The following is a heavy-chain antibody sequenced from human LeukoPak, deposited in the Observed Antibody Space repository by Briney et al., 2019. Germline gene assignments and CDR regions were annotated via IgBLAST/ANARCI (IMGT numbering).Heavy chain of an antibody. V-gene: IGHV3-30-3*01. CDR1: GFTFSVYT. J-gene: IGHJ5*02. CDR2: ISFDGSNK. Sequence: GGSLRLSCAASGFTFSVYTIHWVRQPPGKGLEWVAVISFDGSNKYYADSVKGRFTISRDNSKNTLYLQMNSLRAEDTAVYYCAREELGSSLGFDPWGQGTLVTVSS. D-gene: IGHD3-16*01. CDR3: AREELGSSLGFDP.